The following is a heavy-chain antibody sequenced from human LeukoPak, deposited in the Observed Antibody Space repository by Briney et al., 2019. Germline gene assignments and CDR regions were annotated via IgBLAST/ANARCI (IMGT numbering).Heavy chain of an antibody. CDR3: ARHSYYYDSSGYYYPDAFDI. D-gene: IGHD3-22*01. CDR1: GGSISSYY. V-gene: IGHV4-59*08. J-gene: IGHJ3*02. Sequence: SGTLSLTCTVSGGSISSYYWSWIRQPPGKGLEWIGYIYYSGSTNYNPSLKSRVTISVDTSKNQFSLKLSSVTAADTAVYYCARHSYYYDSSGYYYPDAFDIWGQGTMVTVSS. CDR2: IYYSGST.